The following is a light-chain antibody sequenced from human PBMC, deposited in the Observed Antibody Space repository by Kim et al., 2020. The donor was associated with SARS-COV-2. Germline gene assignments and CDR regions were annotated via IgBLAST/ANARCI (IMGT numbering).Light chain of an antibody. J-gene: IGLJ2*01. CDR2: YDS. CDR1: NIGTKS. CDR3: QVWDSSTDHRV. V-gene: IGLV3-21*04. Sequence: APGGTARITCGGNNIGTKSVHWYQQKPGQAPVLVIYYDSDRPSGIPERFSGSNSWNTATLTISRVEAGDEADYYCQVWDSSTDHRVFGGGTQLTVL.